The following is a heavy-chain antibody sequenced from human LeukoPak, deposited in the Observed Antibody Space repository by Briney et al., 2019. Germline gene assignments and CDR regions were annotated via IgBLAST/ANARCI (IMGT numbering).Heavy chain of an antibody. CDR2: IRYDGSNK. V-gene: IGHV3-30*02. CDR3: AKSSDYVWGSYRYPDYGDYSG. J-gene: IGHJ4*02. CDR1: GFTFSSYG. Sequence: QSGGSLRLSCAASGFTFSSYGMHWVRQAPGKGLEWVAFIRYDGSNKYYADSVKGRFTISRDNSKNTLYLQMNSLRAEDTAVYYCAKSSDYVWGSYRYPDYGDYSGWGQGTLVTVSS. D-gene: IGHD3-16*02.